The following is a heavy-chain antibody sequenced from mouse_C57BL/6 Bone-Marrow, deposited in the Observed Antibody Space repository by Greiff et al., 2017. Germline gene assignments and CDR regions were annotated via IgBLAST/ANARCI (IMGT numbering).Heavy chain of an antibody. CDR2: IWRGGST. CDR1: GFSLTSYG. Sequence: VKLQESGPGLVQPSQSLSITCTVSGFSLTSYGVHWVRQSPGQGLEWLGVIWRGGSTDYNAAFISRLSISKDNSKSHVFFKMNSLQADDTAIFYCASLLYYYAMDYWGQGTSVTVSS. V-gene: IGHV2-2*01. J-gene: IGHJ4*01. CDR3: ASLLYYYAMDY.